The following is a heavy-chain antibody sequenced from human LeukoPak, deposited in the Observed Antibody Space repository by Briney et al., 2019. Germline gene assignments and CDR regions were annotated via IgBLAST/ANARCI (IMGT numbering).Heavy chain of an antibody. CDR1: GYTFTSYG. CDR2: ISAYNGNT. J-gene: IGHJ4*02. D-gene: IGHD6-19*01. V-gene: IGHV1-18*01. CDR3: AREDGYSRGLYRGATGFDY. Sequence: GASVKVSCKASGYTFTSYGISWVRQAPGQGLEWMGWISAYNGNTNYAQKLQGRVTMTTDTSTSTAYMELRSLRSDDTAVYYCAREDGYSRGLYRGATGFDYWGQGTLVTVSS.